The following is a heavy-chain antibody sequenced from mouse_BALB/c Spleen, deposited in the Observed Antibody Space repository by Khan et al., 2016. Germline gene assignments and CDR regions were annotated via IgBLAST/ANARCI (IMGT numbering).Heavy chain of an antibody. D-gene: IGHD3-1*01. Sequence: QIQLVQSGPELKKPGETVKISCKASGYTFTNYGMNWVKQAPGKGLKWMGWIHTSTGEPTYAEEFKGRVAFSLETSASTAYLQNNNLKREDPATYFCARTARATFAYWGQGTLVTVSA. CDR2: IHTSTGEP. CDR3: ARTARATFAY. V-gene: IGHV9-3*02. CDR1: GYTFTNYG. J-gene: IGHJ3*01.